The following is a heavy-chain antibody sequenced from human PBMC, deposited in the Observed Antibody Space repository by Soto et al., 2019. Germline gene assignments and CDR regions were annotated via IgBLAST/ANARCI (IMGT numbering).Heavy chain of an antibody. CDR1: GFTVSSNY. Sequence: EVQLVESGGGLVQPGGSLRLSCAASGFTVSSNYMSWVRQAPGKGLEWVSVIYSGGSTYYADSVKGRFTISRDNSKNTLYLQMNSLRAEDTAVYYCARDFRHRYCSSTRCYGYWGQGTLVTVSS. CDR3: ARDFRHRYCSSTRCYGY. J-gene: IGHJ4*02. D-gene: IGHD2-2*01. CDR2: IYSGGST. V-gene: IGHV3-66*01.